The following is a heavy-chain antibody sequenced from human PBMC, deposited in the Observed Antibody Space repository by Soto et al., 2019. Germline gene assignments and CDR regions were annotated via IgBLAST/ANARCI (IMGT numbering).Heavy chain of an antibody. V-gene: IGHV3-30-3*01. J-gene: IGHJ4*02. CDR2: ISHDGSNR. D-gene: IGHD3-10*01. Sequence: GGSLRLSCAFSGFTFSSYTMHWVRQAPGKGLEWVARISHDGSNRYYADSVKGRFTISRDNSKNTLYLQMNSLRTEDTAVYYCASAGGHWGQGTLVTVS. CDR1: GFTFSSYT. CDR3: ASAGGH.